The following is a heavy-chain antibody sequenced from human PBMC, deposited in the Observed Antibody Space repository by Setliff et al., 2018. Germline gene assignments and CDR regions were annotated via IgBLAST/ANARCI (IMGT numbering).Heavy chain of an antibody. J-gene: IGHJ3*01. CDR3: GRAGKPYAIDV. CDR2: ITFDGSNK. CDR1: GFTFGSTA. V-gene: IGHV3-30-3*01. Sequence: GSLRLSCAASGFTFGSTAMHWVRQAPGKGLEWVALITFDGSNKYYTDSVKGRFTISRDDARNSMYLQMDSLRVDDTAVYYCGRAGKPYAIDVWGQGTMVTVSS.